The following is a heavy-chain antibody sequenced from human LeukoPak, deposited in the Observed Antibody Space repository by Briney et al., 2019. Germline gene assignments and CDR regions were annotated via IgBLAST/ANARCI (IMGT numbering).Heavy chain of an antibody. Sequence: GGSLRLSCAASGFTFRTYSMNWVRQAPGKGLEWVSSVSSSSSYIYYADSLKGRFTISRDNAKNSLYLQMNSLRAEDTAVYYCARMGSGSYYSDYWGQGTLVTVSS. CDR2: VSSSSSYI. V-gene: IGHV3-21*01. J-gene: IGHJ4*02. CDR1: GFTFRTYS. CDR3: ARMGSGSYYSDY. D-gene: IGHD3-10*01.